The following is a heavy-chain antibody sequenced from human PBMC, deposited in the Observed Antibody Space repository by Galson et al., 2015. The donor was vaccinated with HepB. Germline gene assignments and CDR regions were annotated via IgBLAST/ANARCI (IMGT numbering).Heavy chain of an antibody. J-gene: IGHJ2*01. Sequence: SLRLSCAASGFTFSSYAMHWVRQAPGKGLEWVAVISYDGSNKYYADSVKGRFTISRDNSKNTLYLQMNSLRAEDTAEYYCARDDLGVATINWYFDLWGRGTLVTVSS. CDR1: GFTFSSYA. V-gene: IGHV3-30-3*01. CDR3: ARDDLGVATINWYFDL. D-gene: IGHD5-24*01. CDR2: ISYDGSNK.